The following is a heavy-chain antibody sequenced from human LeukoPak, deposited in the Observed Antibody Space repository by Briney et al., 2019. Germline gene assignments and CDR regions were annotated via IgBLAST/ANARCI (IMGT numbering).Heavy chain of an antibody. CDR1: GFTFGDYA. Sequence: LPAGTLCLSCTASGFTFGDYAMCWVRQAPGQGLEWGGFISSKAYGETTEYAASVKGRFTISRDDTKSIAYLQMNSVTAEDTAVYYCTRDHSSLSGFDYWGQGTLATVSS. CDR2: ISSKAYGETT. V-gene: IGHV3-49*04. CDR3: TRDHSSLSGFDY. J-gene: IGHJ4*02. D-gene: IGHD6-6*01.